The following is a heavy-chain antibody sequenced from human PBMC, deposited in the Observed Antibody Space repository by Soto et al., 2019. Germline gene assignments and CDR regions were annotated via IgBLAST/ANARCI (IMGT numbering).Heavy chain of an antibody. Sequence: SLRLSCAASGFTFSSYGMHWVRQAPGKGLEWVAVISYDGSNKYYADSVKGRFTISRDNSKNTLYLQMNSLRAEDTAVYYCAKDGGYGYDYYYGMDVWGQGTTVTVSS. CDR2: ISYDGSNK. CDR1: GFTFSSYG. J-gene: IGHJ6*02. D-gene: IGHD5-12*01. CDR3: AKDGGYGYDYYYGMDV. V-gene: IGHV3-30*18.